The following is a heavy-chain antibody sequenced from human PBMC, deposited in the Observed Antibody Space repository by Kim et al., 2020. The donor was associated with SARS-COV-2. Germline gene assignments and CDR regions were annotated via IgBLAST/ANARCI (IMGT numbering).Heavy chain of an antibody. CDR2: T. J-gene: IGHJ4*02. D-gene: IGHD1-26*01. Sequence: TEYAASVRGRFTISRDDSKSSAYLQMNSLKTEDTAVYYCTRDFGVGATTYWGQGTLVTVSS. V-gene: IGHV3-49*02. CDR3: TRDFGVGATTY.